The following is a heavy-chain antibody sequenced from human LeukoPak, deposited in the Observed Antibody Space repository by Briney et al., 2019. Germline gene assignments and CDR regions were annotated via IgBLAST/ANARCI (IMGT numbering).Heavy chain of an antibody. D-gene: IGHD4-17*01. CDR3: ARAQGYGDCDY. V-gene: IGHV1-46*01. Sequence: ASVKVSCKASGYTFTDYYIHCVRQAPGQGLECMGIINPSGGNTKYAEKFQARVTMTRDTSTSTVYMDLSSLRSEDTAVYYCARAQGYGDCDYWGQGTLVTVSS. CDR1: GYTFTDYY. J-gene: IGHJ4*02. CDR2: INPSGGNT.